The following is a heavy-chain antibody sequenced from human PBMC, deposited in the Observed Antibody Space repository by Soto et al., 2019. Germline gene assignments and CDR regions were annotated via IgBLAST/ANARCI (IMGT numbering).Heavy chain of an antibody. Sequence: ASVKVSCKASGYTFTGYYMHWVRQAPGQGLEWMGWINPNSGGTNYAQKFQGWVTMTRDTSISTAYMELSRLRSDDTAVYYCARAFGSSGSWYVGAGRYYGMDVWGQGTTVTVSS. V-gene: IGHV1-2*04. CDR3: ARAFGSSGSWYVGAGRYYGMDV. D-gene: IGHD6-13*01. CDR1: GYTFTGYY. CDR2: INPNSGGT. J-gene: IGHJ6*02.